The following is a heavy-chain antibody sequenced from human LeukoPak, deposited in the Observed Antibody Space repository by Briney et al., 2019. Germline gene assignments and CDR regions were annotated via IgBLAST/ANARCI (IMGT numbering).Heavy chain of an antibody. Sequence: GASVKLSCKASGGTFTRSAIIWGRQAPGQGLESMGGIIPIFSTANYAQNIQGRVTITSQESTTPAYMELSSLRSEDTAVYYCVREPIGGQWLDSPVSFWGQGTLVTVFS. D-gene: IGHD6-19*01. CDR2: IIPIFSTA. J-gene: IGHJ4*02. CDR1: GGTFTRSA. CDR3: VREPIGGQWLDSPVSF. V-gene: IGHV1-69*13.